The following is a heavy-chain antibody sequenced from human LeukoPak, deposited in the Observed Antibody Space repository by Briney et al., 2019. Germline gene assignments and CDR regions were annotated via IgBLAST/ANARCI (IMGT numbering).Heavy chain of an antibody. CDR2: FGSAGDT. CDR3: VRGALPGDNWYFDL. CDR1: GFPFSAYD. Sequence: QPGRSLRLSCATSGFPFSAYDMHWVRHAPGNGLEWVSAFGSAGDTYYPGAVKGRFTISRDYATDSLYLQMNSLRAGDTAVYFCVRGALPGDNWYFDLWGRGTLVTVSS. V-gene: IGHV3-13*01. J-gene: IGHJ2*01.